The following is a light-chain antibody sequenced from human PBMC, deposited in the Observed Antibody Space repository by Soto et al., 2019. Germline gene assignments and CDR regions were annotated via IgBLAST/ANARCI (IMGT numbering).Light chain of an antibody. J-gene: IGLJ2*01. V-gene: IGLV1-40*01. CDR1: SSNIGADND. CDR2: GNS. Sequence: QSVLTQPPSVSGAPGQRVTISCTGSSSNIGADNDVHWYQQLPGTAPNLLIYGNSNRPSGVPDRFSGSKSGTSASLAITGLQTEDEADYYCQSYDSSLSGVVFGGGTKVTVL. CDR3: QSYDSSLSGVV.